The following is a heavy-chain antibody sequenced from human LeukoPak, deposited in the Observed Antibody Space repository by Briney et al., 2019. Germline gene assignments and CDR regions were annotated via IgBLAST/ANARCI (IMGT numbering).Heavy chain of an antibody. Sequence: GASVKVSCKASGYTFTSYAMHWVRQAPGQGLEWMGGIIPIFGTANYAQKFQGRVTITADESTSTAYMELSSLRSEDTAVYYCVSGIVGGHYYYYGMDVWGQGTTVTVSS. CDR3: VSGIVGGHYYYYGMDV. V-gene: IGHV1-69*13. J-gene: IGHJ6*02. CDR1: GYTFTSYA. D-gene: IGHD1-26*01. CDR2: IIPIFGTA.